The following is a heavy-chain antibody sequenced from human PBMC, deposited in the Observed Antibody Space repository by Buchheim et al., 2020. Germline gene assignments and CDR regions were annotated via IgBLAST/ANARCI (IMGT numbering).Heavy chain of an antibody. Sequence: EVQLLESGGGLVQPGGSLRLSCAASGFTFGSYDMTWVRQAPGKGLEWVSTVSGSGGRTYYADSVRGRFTISRDNSKNTLYPQMNRLRAEDTAVYYCAKGIVGTSLSDYWGQGTL. J-gene: IGHJ4*02. CDR3: AKGIVGTSLSDY. CDR1: GFTFGSYD. D-gene: IGHD1-26*01. V-gene: IGHV3-23*01. CDR2: VSGSGGRT.